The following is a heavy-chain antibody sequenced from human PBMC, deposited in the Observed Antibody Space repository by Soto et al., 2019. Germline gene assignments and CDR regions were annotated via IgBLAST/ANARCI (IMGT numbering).Heavy chain of an antibody. CDR3: AKALKYQSRASFQYYGMDV. J-gene: IGHJ6*02. V-gene: IGHV3-23*01. CDR1: GLTFVGYA. D-gene: IGHD3-16*02. CDR2: IGGSGGST. Sequence: EVQLLESGGGVVQPGGSLRLSCAASGLTFVGYAMTWVRQAPGKGLEWVSSIGGSGGSTYYADSVKGPFTISRDNSKNTLYLQMNSLRADDTATYYGAKALKYQSRASFQYYGMDVWGQGTSVTV.